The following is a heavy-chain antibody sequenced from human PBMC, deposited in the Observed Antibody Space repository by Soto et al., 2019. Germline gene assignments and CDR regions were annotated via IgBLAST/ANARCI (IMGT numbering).Heavy chain of an antibody. V-gene: IGHV3-9*01. D-gene: IGHD3-10*01. CDR3: AKGPFGEPDQTAFDF. J-gene: IGHJ4*02. Sequence: GGSLRLSCAASGFTFDDYAMHWVRQAPGKGLEWVSGISWNSGSIGYADSVKGRFTISRDNAKNSLYLQMNSLRAEDTALYYCAKGPFGEPDQTAFDFWGQGTLVTVSS. CDR2: ISWNSGSI. CDR1: GFTFDDYA.